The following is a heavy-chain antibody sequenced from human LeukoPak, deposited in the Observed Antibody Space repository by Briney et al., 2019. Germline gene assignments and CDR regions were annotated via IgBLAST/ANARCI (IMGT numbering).Heavy chain of an antibody. V-gene: IGHV1-8*03. J-gene: IGHJ5*02. CDR3: AREPRSSSRWFDP. CDR1: GYTFTSYD. Sequence: GASVKVSCKASGYTFTSYDINWVRQATGQGLEWMGWTNPNSGNTGYAQKFQGRVTITRNTSISTAYMELSSLRSEDTAVYYCAREPRSSSRWFDPWGQGTLVTVSS. CDR2: TNPNSGNT. D-gene: IGHD6-6*01.